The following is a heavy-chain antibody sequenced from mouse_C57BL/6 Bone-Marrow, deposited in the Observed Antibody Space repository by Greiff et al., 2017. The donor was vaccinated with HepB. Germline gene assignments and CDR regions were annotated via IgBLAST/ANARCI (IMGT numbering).Heavy chain of an antibody. CDR2: ISSGSSTI. D-gene: IGHD1-1*01. J-gene: IGHJ1*03. CDR1: GFTFSDYG. Sequence: EVKLQESGGGLVKPGGSLKLSCAASGFTFSDYGMHWVRQAPEKGLEWVAYISSGSSTIYYADTVKGRFTISRDNAKNTLFLQMTSLRSEDTAMYYCARRFITPWYFDVWGTGTTVTVSS. V-gene: IGHV5-17*01. CDR3: ARRFITPWYFDV.